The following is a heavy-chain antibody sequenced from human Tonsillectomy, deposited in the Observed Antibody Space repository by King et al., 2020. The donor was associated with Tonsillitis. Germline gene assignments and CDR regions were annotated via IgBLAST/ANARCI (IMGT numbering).Heavy chain of an antibody. CDR1: GFTLSSYG. CDR3: AKVGTTFGIGGY. V-gene: IGHV3-30*18. Sequence: VQLVESGGGVVQPGRSLRLSCAASGFTLSSYGMHWVRQAPAKGLEWVAVISFDGSNKYYADSVKGRFPISRDNSKNTLYLQMNSLRAEDTAVYYCAKVGTTFGIGGYWGQGTLVTVSS. CDR2: ISFDGSNK. J-gene: IGHJ4*02. D-gene: IGHD1-26*01.